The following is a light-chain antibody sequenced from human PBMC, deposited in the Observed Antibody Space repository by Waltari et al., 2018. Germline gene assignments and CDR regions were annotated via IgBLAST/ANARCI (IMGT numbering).Light chain of an antibody. J-gene: IGLJ3*02. CDR3: QLWYSDNYRRV. Sequence: SYVLTQPPSVSVAPGEPARITCAGDNIGRKIVHWYQQKSGQAPLLVIYDDSDRPEGIPVRFSGSNSANTATLTISRGDAGDEAGYCCQLWYSDNYRRVFGGGTKLTV. CDR1: NIGRKI. CDR2: DDS. V-gene: IGLV3-21*04.